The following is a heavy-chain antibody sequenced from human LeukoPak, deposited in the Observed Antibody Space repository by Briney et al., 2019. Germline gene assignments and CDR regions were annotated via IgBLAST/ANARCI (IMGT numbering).Heavy chain of an antibody. D-gene: IGHD2-21*02. CDR1: GFTFSSYA. CDR2: ISYDGSNK. V-gene: IGHV3-30*04. CDR3: AREVVTAVASWFDP. J-gene: IGHJ5*02. Sequence: WGSLRLSCAASGFTFSSYAMHWVRQAPGKGLEWVAVISYDGSNKYYADSVKGRFTISRDNSKNTLYLQMNSLRAEDTAVYYCAREVVTAVASWFDPWGQGTLVTVSS.